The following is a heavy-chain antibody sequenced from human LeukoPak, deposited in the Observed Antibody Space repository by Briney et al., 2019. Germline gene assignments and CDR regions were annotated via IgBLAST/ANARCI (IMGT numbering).Heavy chain of an antibody. CDR3: ASPTYYYLPGDAFDI. D-gene: IGHD3-10*01. V-gene: IGHV1-69*05. J-gene: IGHJ3*02. Sequence: SVKVSCKPSGGTLSTYAISWVRQAAGHGREWMGGIIPIFGTANHAQTFQGRATITTDESTSTAYMELSSLRSEDTAVYYCASPTYYYLPGDAFDIWGQGTMVTVSS. CDR2: IIPIFGTA. CDR1: GGTLSTYA.